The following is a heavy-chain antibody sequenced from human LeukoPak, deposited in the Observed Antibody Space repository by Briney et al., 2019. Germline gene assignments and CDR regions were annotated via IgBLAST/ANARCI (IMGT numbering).Heavy chain of an antibody. D-gene: IGHD4-23*01. CDR2: IYYTGST. Sequence: PSETLSLTCTVSGGSISSYYWSWIRQPPGKGLEWIGYIYYTGSTNYNPSLKSRVTISVDTSKNQFSLQLSSVTAADTAVYHCARVGFGNTPHPIDYWGQGTLVTVSS. J-gene: IGHJ4*02. CDR3: ARVGFGNTPHPIDY. CDR1: GGSISSYY. V-gene: IGHV4-59*01.